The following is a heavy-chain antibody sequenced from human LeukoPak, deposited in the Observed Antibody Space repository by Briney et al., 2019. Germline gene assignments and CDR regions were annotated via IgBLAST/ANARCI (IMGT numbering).Heavy chain of an antibody. CDR3: ARGLGYGEYLVPFDI. V-gene: IGHV4-59*01. CDR2: IYYSGST. J-gene: IGHJ3*02. Sequence: SETLSLTCTVSGGSISSYYWSWIRQPPGKGLEWIGYIYYSGSTNYNPSLKSRVTISVDTSKNQFSLKLSSVTAADTAVYYFARGLGYGEYLVPFDIWGQGTLVTVSS. CDR1: GGSISSYY. D-gene: IGHD4-17*01.